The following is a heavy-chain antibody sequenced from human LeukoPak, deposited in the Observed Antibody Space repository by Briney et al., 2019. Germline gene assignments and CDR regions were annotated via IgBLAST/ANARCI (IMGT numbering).Heavy chain of an antibody. Sequence: SETLSLTCTVSGGSVTTYYWSWIRQPPGKGLEWIGYIYYSGSTNYNPSLKSRVTISLDTSKNQFSLKLSSVTAADTAVYYCARGFSYDNSGYYSRVFDYWGQGTLVTVSS. CDR3: ARGFSYDNSGYYSRVFDY. CDR2: IYYSGST. J-gene: IGHJ4*02. V-gene: IGHV4-59*02. CDR1: GGSVTTYY. D-gene: IGHD3-22*01.